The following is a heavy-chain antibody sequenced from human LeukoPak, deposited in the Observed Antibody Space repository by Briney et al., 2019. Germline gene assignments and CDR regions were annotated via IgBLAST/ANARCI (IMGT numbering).Heavy chain of an antibody. CDR2: ISGSGRTT. V-gene: IGHV3-23*01. Sequence: GGSLRLSCAASGFTFSSYAMSWVRQAPGKGLEWVSAISGSGRTTYYADSVKGRFTISRDNSKNTLYLQINSLRAEETAVYYRAKDPGDIAATAYYFDYWGQGTLVTVSS. CDR3: AKDPGDIAATAYYFDY. D-gene: IGHD6-13*01. CDR1: GFTFSSYA. J-gene: IGHJ4*02.